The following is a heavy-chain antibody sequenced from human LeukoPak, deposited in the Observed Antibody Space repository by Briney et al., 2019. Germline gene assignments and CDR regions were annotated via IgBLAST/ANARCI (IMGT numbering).Heavy chain of an antibody. Sequence: GRSLRLSCAASGFTSDDYAMHWVRQAPGKGLEWVSGISWNSGSIGYADSVKGRFTISRDNAKNSLYLQMNSLRAEDTALYYCAKGWFGESLGAFDIWGQGTMVTVSS. CDR1: GFTSDDYA. CDR3: AKGWFGESLGAFDI. V-gene: IGHV3-9*02. D-gene: IGHD3-10*01. CDR2: ISWNSGSI. J-gene: IGHJ3*02.